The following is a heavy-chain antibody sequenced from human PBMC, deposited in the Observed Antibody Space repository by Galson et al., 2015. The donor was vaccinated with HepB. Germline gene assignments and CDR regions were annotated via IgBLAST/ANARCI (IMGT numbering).Heavy chain of an antibody. CDR1: GYTFTSYA. Sequence: SVKVSCKASGYTFTSYAMHWVRQAPGQRLEWMGWINDGNGNTKYSQKFQGRVTITRDTSESTAYMELSSLRSEDAAVYYCARDLHGVVGSLGDFGIWGHGTMVTVSS. J-gene: IGHJ3*02. CDR2: INDGNGNT. D-gene: IGHD1-26*01. V-gene: IGHV1-3*01. CDR3: ARDLHGVVGSLGDFGI.